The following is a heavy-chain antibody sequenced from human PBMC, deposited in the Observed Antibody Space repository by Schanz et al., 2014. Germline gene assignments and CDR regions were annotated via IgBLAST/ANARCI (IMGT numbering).Heavy chain of an antibody. V-gene: IGHV3-64*04. J-gene: IGHJ4*02. CDR1: GFTFSIYA. CDR2: ISHDGYST. CDR3: ARGGPAYYFDD. Sequence: VQLAESGGGLVQPGGSLRLSCSASGFTFSIYAMHWVRQAPGKGLEYVSAISHDGYSTYYADSVKGRFTISRDNSKNTVYIQMNSLRAEDTAVYYCARGGPAYYFDDWGQGTLVTVSS.